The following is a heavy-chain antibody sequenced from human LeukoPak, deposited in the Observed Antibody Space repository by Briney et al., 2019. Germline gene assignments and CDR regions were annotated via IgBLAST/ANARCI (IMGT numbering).Heavy chain of an antibody. CDR2: INPNGGGA. CDR3: ARQLYGSSGYYYFDY. V-gene: IGHV1-2*02. D-gene: IGHD3-22*01. CDR1: GYTFTDYY. Sequence: ASVKVSCKASGYTFTDYYIHWVRQAPGPGLEWMGWINPNGGGAKHAQNFQGRVTMTRDTSISTVYMELSSLRSDDTAVYYCARQLYGSSGYYYFDYWGQGTLVTVSS. J-gene: IGHJ4*02.